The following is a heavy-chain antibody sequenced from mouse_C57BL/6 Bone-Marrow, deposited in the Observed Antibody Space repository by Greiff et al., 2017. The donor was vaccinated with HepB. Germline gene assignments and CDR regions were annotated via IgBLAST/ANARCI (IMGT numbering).Heavy chain of an antibody. CDR2: IRSKSNNYAT. J-gene: IGHJ4*01. CDR1: GFSFNTYA. CDR3: VSYSNHAYYYAMDY. D-gene: IGHD2-5*01. V-gene: IGHV10-1*01. Sequence: EVKLEESGGGLVQPKGSLKLSCAASGFSFNTYAMNWVRQAPGKGLEWVARIRSKSNNYATYYADSVKDRVTISRDDSESMLYLQMNNLKTEDTAMYYCVSYSNHAYYYAMDYWGQGTSVTVSS.